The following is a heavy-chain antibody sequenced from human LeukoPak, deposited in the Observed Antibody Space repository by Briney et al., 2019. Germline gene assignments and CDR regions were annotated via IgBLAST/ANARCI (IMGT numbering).Heavy chain of an antibody. CDR2: INPNSGGT. D-gene: IGHD5-24*01. V-gene: IGHV1-2*06. CDR3: ARDLGRDGYNYYS. Sequence: ASVKVSCKXSGYTFTGYYMHWVRQAPGQGLERMGRINPNSGGTNYAQKFQGRVTMTRDTSINTAYMEVSRLRSDDTAIYYCARDLGRDGYNYYSWGQGTLVTVSS. CDR1: GYTFTGYY. J-gene: IGHJ4*02.